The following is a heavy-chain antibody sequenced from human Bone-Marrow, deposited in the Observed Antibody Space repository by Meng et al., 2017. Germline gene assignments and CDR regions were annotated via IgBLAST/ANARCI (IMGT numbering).Heavy chain of an antibody. CDR3: ASSPLLSYNY. J-gene: IGHJ4*02. Sequence: VQLVVSGGGLVQPGGSLRLSCAASGLHFSSYWMHWVRQAPGKGLVWVSRINSDGSSTSYADSVKGRFTISRDNAKNTLYLQMNSLRAEDTAVYYCASSPLLSYNYWGQGTLVTVSS. CDR2: INSDGSST. CDR1: GLHFSSYW. V-gene: IGHV3-74*01. D-gene: IGHD1-26*01.